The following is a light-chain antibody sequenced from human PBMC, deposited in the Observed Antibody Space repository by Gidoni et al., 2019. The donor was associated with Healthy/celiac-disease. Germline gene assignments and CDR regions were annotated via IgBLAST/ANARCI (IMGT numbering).Light chain of an antibody. Sequence: DIQMPLSPSPLSASVGDRVTITCRARQGISNYLAWYQQKPGKVPKLLIYAASTLQSGVPSRFSGSGSGTDFTLTISSLQPEDVATYYCQKYNSAPYTFGQGTKLEIK. CDR2: AAS. CDR1: QGISNY. J-gene: IGKJ2*01. V-gene: IGKV1-27*01. CDR3: QKYNSAPYT.